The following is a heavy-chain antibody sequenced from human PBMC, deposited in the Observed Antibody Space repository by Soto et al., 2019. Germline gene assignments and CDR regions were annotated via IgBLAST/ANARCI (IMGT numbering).Heavy chain of an antibody. D-gene: IGHD2-2*01. CDR2: INHSGST. V-gene: IGHV4-34*01. CDR3: ARGISIIVEVEGDAPDKCYFDS. Sequence: PSETLSLTCAVYGGSFSGHYWSWIRQPPGKGLEWIGEINHSGSTNSNPSLKSRVTMSVDTSKNQFSLKLNSVTAADTAVYYCARGISIIVEVEGDAPDKCYFDSWGQGTLVTVSS. J-gene: IGHJ4*02. CDR1: GGSFSGHY.